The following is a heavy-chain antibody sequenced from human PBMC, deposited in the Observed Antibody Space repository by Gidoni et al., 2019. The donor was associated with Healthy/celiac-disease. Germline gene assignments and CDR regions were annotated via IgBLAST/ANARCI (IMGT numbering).Heavy chain of an antibody. D-gene: IGHD3-3*01. V-gene: IGHV3-23*01. CDR2: ISGSGGST. Sequence: EVQLLESGGGLVQPGGSLRLSCAASGFTFSSYAMSWVRQAPGKGLEWVSAISGSGGSTYYADSVKGRFTISRDNSKNTLYLQMNSLRAEDTAVYYCAKDQSIFGVVIIRDFDYWGQGTLVTVSS. CDR3: AKDQSIFGVVIIRDFDY. J-gene: IGHJ4*02. CDR1: GFTFSSYA.